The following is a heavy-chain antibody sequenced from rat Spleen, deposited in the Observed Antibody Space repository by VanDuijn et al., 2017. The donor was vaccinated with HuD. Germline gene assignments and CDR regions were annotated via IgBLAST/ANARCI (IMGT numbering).Heavy chain of an antibody. J-gene: IGHJ2*01. V-gene: IGHV2-45*01. D-gene: IGHD1-1*01. Sequence: QVQLMESGPGLVQPSETLSLTCTVSGFSLTSYNVHWVRQPPGKGLEWMGVMWSGGSTDYNSALKSRLSIRRDTSKSQVFLKMKIVQTKGIATYYGAKGGTTVADYWGQGVMVTVSS. CDR3: AKGGTTVADY. CDR2: MWSGGST. CDR1: GFSLTSYN.